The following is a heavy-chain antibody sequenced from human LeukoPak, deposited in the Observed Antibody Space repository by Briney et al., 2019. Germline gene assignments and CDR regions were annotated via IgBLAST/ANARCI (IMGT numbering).Heavy chain of an antibody. D-gene: IGHD6-19*01. Sequence: PGRSLRLSCTASGFNFGSDAMHWVRQAPGKGLEWVAFIWSDGSNDHYADSVKGRFTISGDNSKNTVCLQMNSLRVEDTAVYYCARDPSGSGWSLSDWGQGTPVTVSS. V-gene: IGHV3-33*01. J-gene: IGHJ4*02. CDR3: ARDPSGSGWSLSD. CDR2: IWSDGSND. CDR1: GFNFGSDA.